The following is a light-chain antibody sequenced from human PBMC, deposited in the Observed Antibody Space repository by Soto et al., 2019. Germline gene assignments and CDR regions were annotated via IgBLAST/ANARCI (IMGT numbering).Light chain of an antibody. J-gene: IGKJ1*01. CDR1: QSVSSN. Sequence: EIVMTQSPDTLSVSPGERASLSCRASQSVSSNLAWYQQNPGQAPRLLIYGASARATGIPARFSGSGSGTEFTLTLSSLQSEDFAVYYCQYDNNLPLTFGQGTKVEIK. V-gene: IGKV3-15*01. CDR3: QYDNNLPLT. CDR2: GAS.